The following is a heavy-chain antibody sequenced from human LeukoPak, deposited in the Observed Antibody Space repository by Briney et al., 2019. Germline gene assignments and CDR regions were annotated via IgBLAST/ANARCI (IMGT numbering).Heavy chain of an antibody. Sequence: GGSLRLSCAASGFTFSSYSMNWVRQAPGKGLEWVSSISSSSSYIYYADSVKGRFTISRDNAKNSLYLQMNSLRAEDTAVYYCARDPPSYSSGLYGMDVWGQGTTVTVSS. J-gene: IGHJ6*02. CDR3: ARDPPSYSSGLYGMDV. CDR1: GFTFSSYS. CDR2: ISSSSSYI. D-gene: IGHD6-19*01. V-gene: IGHV3-21*04.